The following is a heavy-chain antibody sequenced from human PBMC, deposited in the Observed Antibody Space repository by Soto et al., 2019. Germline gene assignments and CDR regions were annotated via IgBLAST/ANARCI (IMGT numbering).Heavy chain of an antibody. J-gene: IGHJ5*02. CDR2: TYYGGTT. CDR1: GYSISSGYF. D-gene: IGHD1-26*01. V-gene: IGHV4-38-2*02. Sequence: SETLSLTCAVSGYSISSGYFWAWIRQPPGKGLEWIGSTYYGGTTYYNPSLKSRVIMSVDLSKNQFSLRLSSVTAADTAVYYCARDGSVGTGWFDPWAQGTLVTVSS. CDR3: ARDGSVGTGWFDP.